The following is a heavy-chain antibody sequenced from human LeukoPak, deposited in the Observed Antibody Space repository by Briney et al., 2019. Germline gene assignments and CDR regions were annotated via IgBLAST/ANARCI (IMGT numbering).Heavy chain of an antibody. CDR1: GGSISSGAYY. D-gene: IGHD5-12*01. CDR3: VSGNGYDFRYFDY. CDR2: IYYSGST. J-gene: IGHJ4*02. Sequence: SETLSLTCTVSGGSISSGAYYWSWIRQHPGKGLEWIGYIYYSGSTYYNPPLKSRVTISVDTSKNQFSLRLSSVTAADTAVYYCVSGNGYDFRYFDYWGQGTLVTVSS. V-gene: IGHV4-31*03.